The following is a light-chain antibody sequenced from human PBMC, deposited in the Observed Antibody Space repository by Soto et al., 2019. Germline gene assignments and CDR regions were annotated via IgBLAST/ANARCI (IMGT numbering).Light chain of an antibody. V-gene: IGLV1-40*01. CDR2: GNN. J-gene: IGLJ2*01. CDR3: QSYDSSLRGSV. Sequence: QSVLTQTPSVSGAPGQRVTISCTGSSSNIGAGYDVHWYQQLPGTAPKLLIYGNNNRPSGVPDRFSGSKSGTSASLAITGLQADDEADYYCQSYDSSLRGSVFGGGTKLTVL. CDR1: SSNIGAGYD.